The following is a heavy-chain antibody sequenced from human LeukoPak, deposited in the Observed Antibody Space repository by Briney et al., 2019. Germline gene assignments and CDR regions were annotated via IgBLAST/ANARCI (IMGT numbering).Heavy chain of an antibody. CDR1: GGSISSGDYY. CDR3: ARDDPQYWFDP. D-gene: IGHD3-3*01. CDR2: IYYSGST. J-gene: IGHJ5*02. Sequence: SETLSLTCTVSGGSISSGDYYWSWIRQPPGKGLEWIGYIYYSGSTYYNPSLKSRVTISVDTSKNQFSLKLSSVAAADTAVYYCARDDPQYWFDPWGQGTLVTVSS. V-gene: IGHV4-30-4*08.